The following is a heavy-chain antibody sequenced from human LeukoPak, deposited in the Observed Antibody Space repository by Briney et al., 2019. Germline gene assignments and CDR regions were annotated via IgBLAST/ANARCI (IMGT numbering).Heavy chain of an antibody. CDR3: ARDKDYYDSSGYYNWFDP. J-gene: IGHJ5*02. Sequence: GASVKVSCKASGYTFTSYGISWVRQAPGQGLEWMGWINVYNGHTIYAQEFQGRVTMTTDTSTSTAYMELRSLRSDDTAVYYCARDKDYYDSSGYYNWFDPWGQGTLVTVSS. CDR2: INVYNGHT. CDR1: GYTFTSYG. V-gene: IGHV1-18*01. D-gene: IGHD3-22*01.